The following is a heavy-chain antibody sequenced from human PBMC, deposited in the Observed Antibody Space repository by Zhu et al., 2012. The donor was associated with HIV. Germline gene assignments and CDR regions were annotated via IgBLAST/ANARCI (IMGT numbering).Heavy chain of an antibody. J-gene: IGHJ3*02. V-gene: IGHV4-30-2*01. Sequence: QVQESASSLVKPSQTLSLTCTVSGGSISSGGYSWSWIRQPPGKGLEWIGYIYSSGRPYYNPSLKSRVTISLDRSTNQFSLKLSSVTAADTAVYYCAGYDHGDFGGPTQNAFHIWGQGTLVPVSS. CDR3: AGYDHGDFGGPTQNAFHI. CDR1: GGSISSGGYS. D-gene: IGHD4-17*01. CDR2: IYSSGRP.